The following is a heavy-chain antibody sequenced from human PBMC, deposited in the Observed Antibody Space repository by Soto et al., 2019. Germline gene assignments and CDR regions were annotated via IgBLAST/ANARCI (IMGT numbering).Heavy chain of an antibody. CDR3: ARGRYCSSTSCYGLRYYYYYMDV. D-gene: IGHD2-2*01. CDR1: GFTFSSYD. J-gene: IGHJ6*03. V-gene: IGHV3-13*01. Sequence: EVQLVESGGGLVQPGGSLRLSCAASGFTFSSYDMHWVRQATGKGLEWVSAIGTAGDTYYPGSVKGRFTISRENAKNSLYLQMNSLRAGDTAVYYCARGRYCSSTSCYGLRYYYYYMDVWGKGTTVTVSS. CDR2: IGTAGDT.